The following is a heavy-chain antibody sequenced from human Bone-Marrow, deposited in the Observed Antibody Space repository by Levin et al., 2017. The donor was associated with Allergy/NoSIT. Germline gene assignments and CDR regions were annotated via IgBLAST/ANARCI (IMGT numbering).Heavy chain of an antibody. CDR1: GYTFTGYY. CDR2: INPNSGGT. J-gene: IGHJ5*02. V-gene: IGHV1-2*02. D-gene: IGHD2-15*01. Sequence: ASVKVSCKASGYTFTGYYMHWVRQAPGQGLEWMGWINPNSGGTNYAQKFQGRVTMTRDTSISTAYMELSRLRSDDTAVYYCARDRGRIVVVVAATWFDPWGQGTLVTVSS. CDR3: ARDRGRIVVVVAATWFDP.